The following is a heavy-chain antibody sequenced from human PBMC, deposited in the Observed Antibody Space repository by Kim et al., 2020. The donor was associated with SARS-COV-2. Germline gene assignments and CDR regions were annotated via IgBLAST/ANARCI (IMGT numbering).Heavy chain of an antibody. V-gene: IGHV3-7*03. CDR3: ARDGGWYSFDH. D-gene: IGHD6-19*01. CDR2: K. J-gene: IGHJ4*02. Sequence: KTYVDSVKGRFTVSRDNAKNSLYLQMNNLRTDDTAVYYCARDGGWYSFDHWGQGILVTVSS.